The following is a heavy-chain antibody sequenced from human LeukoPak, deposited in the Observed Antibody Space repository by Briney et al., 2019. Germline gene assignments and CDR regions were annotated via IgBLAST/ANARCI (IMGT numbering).Heavy chain of an antibody. J-gene: IGHJ4*02. D-gene: IGHD3-10*01. V-gene: IGHV4-31*03. Sequence: PSQTLSLTCTVSGGSINSGGYYWSWLRQHPGKGLEWFGYIYCSGSTYYNPSLKSRVTISVDTSKNQFSLKLSSVTAADTAVYYCARCITMVRGVPYYFDYWGQGTLVTVSS. CDR1: GGSINSGGYY. CDR3: ARCITMVRGVPYYFDY. CDR2: IYCSGST.